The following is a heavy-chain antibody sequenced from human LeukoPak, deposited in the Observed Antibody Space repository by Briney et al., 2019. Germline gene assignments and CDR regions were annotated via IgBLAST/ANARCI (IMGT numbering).Heavy chain of an antibody. D-gene: IGHD2-2*02. CDR1: GFTFSSYA. Sequence: RGSLRLSCAASGFTFSSYAMHWVRQAPGKGLEWVAVISYDGSNKYYADSVKGRFTISRDNSKNTLYLQMNSLRAEDTAVYYCASFYCSSTSCHNPHFDYWGQGTLVTVSS. V-gene: IGHV3-30*04. J-gene: IGHJ4*02. CDR3: ASFYCSSTSCHNPHFDY. CDR2: ISYDGSNK.